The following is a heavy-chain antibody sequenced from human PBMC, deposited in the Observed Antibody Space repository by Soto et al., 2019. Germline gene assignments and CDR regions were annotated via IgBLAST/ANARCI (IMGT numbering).Heavy chain of an antibody. Sequence: GGSLRLSCAASGFTFSSYSMNWVRQAPGKGLEWVSSISSSSSYIYYADSVKGRFTISRDNAKNSLYLQMNSLRAEDTAVYYCARDLGYSYGLDAWFDPWGQGTLVTVSS. CDR1: GFTFSSYS. CDR3: ARDLGYSYGLDAWFDP. CDR2: ISSSSSYI. D-gene: IGHD5-18*01. V-gene: IGHV3-21*01. J-gene: IGHJ5*02.